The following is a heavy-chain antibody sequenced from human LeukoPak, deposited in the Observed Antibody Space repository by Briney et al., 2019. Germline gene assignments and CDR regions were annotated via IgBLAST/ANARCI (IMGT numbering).Heavy chain of an antibody. V-gene: IGHV4-59*08. CDR1: GGSISSYY. CDR2: IYYSGST. Sequence: SETLSLTCTVSGGSISSYYWSWIRQPPGKGLEWIGHIYYSGSTNYNPSLKSRVTISVDTSKNQFSLKLSSVTAADTAVYYCATLAYWGQGTLVTVSS. J-gene: IGHJ4*02. CDR3: ATLAY.